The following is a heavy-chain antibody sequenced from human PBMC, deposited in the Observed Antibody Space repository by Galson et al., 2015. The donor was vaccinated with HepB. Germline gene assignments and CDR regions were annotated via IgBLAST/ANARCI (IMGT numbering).Heavy chain of an antibody. V-gene: IGHV3-64*01. Sequence: SLRLSCAASGFTFSSYAMHWVRQAPGKGLEYVSAISSNGGSTYYANSVKGRFTISRDNSKNTLYLQMGSLRAEDMAVYYCARSYDFWSGYYTKEYYFDYWGQGTLVTVSS. CDR2: ISSNGGST. J-gene: IGHJ4*02. D-gene: IGHD3-3*01. CDR1: GFTFSSYA. CDR3: ARSYDFWSGYYTKEYYFDY.